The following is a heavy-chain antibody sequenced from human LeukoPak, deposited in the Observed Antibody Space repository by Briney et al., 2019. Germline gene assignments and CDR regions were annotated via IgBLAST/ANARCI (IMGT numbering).Heavy chain of an antibody. CDR3: ARVGDGDSFDY. CDR1: GFTFSSYS. J-gene: IGHJ4*02. CDR2: ISSSSSYI. D-gene: IGHD3-10*01. Sequence: GGSLRLSCAASGFTFSSYSMNWVRQAPGKGLESVSSISSSSSYIHYADSVKGRFTISRDNAKNSLYLQMNSLRAEDTALYYCARVGDGDSFDYWGQGTLVTVSS. V-gene: IGHV3-21*01.